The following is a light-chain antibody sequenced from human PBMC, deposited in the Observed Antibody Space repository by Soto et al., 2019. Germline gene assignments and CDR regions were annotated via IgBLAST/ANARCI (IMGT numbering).Light chain of an antibody. CDR1: QSLSSSY. CDR3: QQYNNWPPLT. J-gene: IGKJ4*01. CDR2: RAS. V-gene: IGKV3-15*01. Sequence: EIVMTQSPATLSMSPGERATLSCRASQSLSSSYLAWYQQKPGQAPRLLIYRASTRATGIPARFSGSGSGTEFTLTISSLQSEDFAFYYCQQYNNWPPLTFGGGTKVEIK.